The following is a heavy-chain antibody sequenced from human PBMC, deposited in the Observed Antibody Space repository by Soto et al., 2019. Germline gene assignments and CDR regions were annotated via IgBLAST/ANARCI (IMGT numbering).Heavy chain of an antibody. Sequence: PGGSLRLSCAASGFTFSTYAMNWVRQAPGKGLEWVSAISGSGGSTYYADSVKGRFTISRDNSKNTLYLQMNSLRAEDTAVYYCAKSVTGRYYYYGMDVWSQGTTVTVSS. CDR3: AKSVTGRYYYYGMDV. V-gene: IGHV3-23*01. D-gene: IGHD1-20*01. CDR1: GFTFSTYA. J-gene: IGHJ6*02. CDR2: ISGSGGST.